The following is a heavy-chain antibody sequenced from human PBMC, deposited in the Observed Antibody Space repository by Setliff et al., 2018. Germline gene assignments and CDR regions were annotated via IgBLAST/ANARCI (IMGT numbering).Heavy chain of an antibody. J-gene: IGHJ4*02. Sequence: PGGSLRLSCEASGFTFRTYAMTWVRQAPGKGLQWISAISPAGNSIYYADSVRGRFTISRDNSKNTLYLQVNRLRAEDTARYYCAKNQAEGAPVYDYWGQGALVTVSS. CDR2: ISPAGNSI. CDR1: GFTFRTYA. V-gene: IGHV3-23*01. CDR3: AKNQAEGAPVYDY.